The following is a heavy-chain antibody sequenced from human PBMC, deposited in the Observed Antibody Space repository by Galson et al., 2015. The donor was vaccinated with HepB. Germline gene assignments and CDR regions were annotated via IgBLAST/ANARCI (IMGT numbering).Heavy chain of an antibody. J-gene: IGHJ6*02. CDR1: GYTFTGYY. CDR3: TTTGRFLEWLAPRDYNYYGMDV. Sequence: SVKVSCKASGYTFTGYYMHWVRQAPGQGLEWMGRINPNTGDTNYAQRLQGRVTMTRDTSISTAYMELSSLRSDDTAVYYCTTTGRFLEWLAPRDYNYYGMDVWGQGTTVTVSS. V-gene: IGHV1-2*06. D-gene: IGHD3-3*01. CDR2: INPNTGDT.